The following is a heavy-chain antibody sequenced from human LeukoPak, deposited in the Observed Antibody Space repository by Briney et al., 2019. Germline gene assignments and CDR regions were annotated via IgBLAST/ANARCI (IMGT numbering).Heavy chain of an antibody. J-gene: IGHJ6*03. CDR3: ARVRYSNNYYYYYMDV. CDR1: GGSISSSSYY. Sequence: SETLSLTCTVSGGSISSSSYYWGWIRQPPGKGLEWIGSIYYSGSTNYNPSLKSRDTISVDTSKNQFSLKLSSVTAADTAVYYCARVRYSNNYYYYYMDVWGRGTTVTVSS. CDR2: IYYSGST. D-gene: IGHD6-13*01. V-gene: IGHV4-39*07.